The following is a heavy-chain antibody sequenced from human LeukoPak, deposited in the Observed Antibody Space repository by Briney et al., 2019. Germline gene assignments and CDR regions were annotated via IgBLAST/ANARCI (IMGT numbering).Heavy chain of an antibody. D-gene: IGHD4-17*01. CDR1: GYRLTELY. J-gene: IGHJ3*01. CDR2: FDPEDDRG. CDR3: AAPSARSTVTTWSAFDL. Sequence: ASVKVSCKVSGYRLTELYIYWVRQAPGEGPEWMGGFDPEDDRGIYAQKFQGRVTMTEDTPTNTAYMELSSLRSEDSAMYYCAAPSARSTVTTWSAFDLWGQGTMVTVSS. V-gene: IGHV1-24*01.